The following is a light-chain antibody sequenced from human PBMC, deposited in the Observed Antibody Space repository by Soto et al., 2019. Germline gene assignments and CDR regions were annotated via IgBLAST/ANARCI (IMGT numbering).Light chain of an antibody. V-gene: IGKV3-11*01. J-gene: IGKJ4*01. Sequence: EIVLTQSPATLSLSPGERATLSCRASQSVSSYLAWYQQKPGKAPRLLIYDASNRTTGIPARFSGSGPGTDFTLTISSLEPEDCAIYYCQQRSNWPPVTFGGGTKVEIK. CDR1: QSVSSY. CDR2: DAS. CDR3: QQRSNWPPVT.